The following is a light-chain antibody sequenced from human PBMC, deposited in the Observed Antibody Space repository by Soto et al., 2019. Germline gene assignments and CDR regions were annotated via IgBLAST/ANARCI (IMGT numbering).Light chain of an antibody. CDR1: QSVSSSY. V-gene: IGKV3-20*01. J-gene: IGKJ2*01. CDR2: GAS. CDR3: QQYGSSPLMYT. Sequence: EIVLTQSPGTLSLSPGERATLSCRASQSVSSSYLAWYQQKPGQAPRLLIYGASSRATGIPDRFSGSGSETDFTHTISRLEPEDFAVYYCQQYGSSPLMYTFGQGTKLEIK.